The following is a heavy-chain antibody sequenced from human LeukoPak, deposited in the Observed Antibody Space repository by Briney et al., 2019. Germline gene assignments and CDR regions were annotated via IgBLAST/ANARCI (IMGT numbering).Heavy chain of an antibody. Sequence: PGRSLRLSCAASGFTFSSYGMHWGRQAPGKGLEWVAVISFDASNKYYADSVKSLFTISRDNSKNTQYMQMNSLRAEDTAVYYCAKDVDSFGSGSYVEGFDYWGQGTLVTVSS. CDR2: ISFDASNK. D-gene: IGHD3-10*01. V-gene: IGHV3-30*18. CDR1: GFTFSSYG. CDR3: AKDVDSFGSGSYVEGFDY. J-gene: IGHJ4*02.